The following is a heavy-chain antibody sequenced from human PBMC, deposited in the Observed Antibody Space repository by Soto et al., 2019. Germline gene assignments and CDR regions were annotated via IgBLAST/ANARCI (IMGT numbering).Heavy chain of an antibody. Sequence: GGSLRLSCVASGFTVSSNYMSWVRQAPGKGLEWVSVIYSGGSTYYADSVKGRFTISRDNSKNTLYLQMNSLRAEDTAVYYCATWFTYYYDSSGYYSARPFDIWGQGTMVTVSS. CDR2: IYSGGST. J-gene: IGHJ3*02. D-gene: IGHD3-22*01. V-gene: IGHV3-53*01. CDR3: ATWFTYYYDSSGYYSARPFDI. CDR1: GFTVSSNY.